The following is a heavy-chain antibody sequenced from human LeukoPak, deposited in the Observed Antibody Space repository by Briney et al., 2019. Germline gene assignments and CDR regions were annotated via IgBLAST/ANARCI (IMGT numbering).Heavy chain of an antibody. Sequence: ASVKVSCKASGYTFTSYDINWVRQATGQGLEWMGWMNPNSGNTGYAQKFQGRVTITRNTSISTAYMGLSSLRSEDTAVYYCARGPRVAASPFDYWGQGTLVTVSS. V-gene: IGHV1-8*03. CDR2: MNPNSGNT. J-gene: IGHJ4*02. D-gene: IGHD2-15*01. CDR3: ARGPRVAASPFDY. CDR1: GYTFTSYD.